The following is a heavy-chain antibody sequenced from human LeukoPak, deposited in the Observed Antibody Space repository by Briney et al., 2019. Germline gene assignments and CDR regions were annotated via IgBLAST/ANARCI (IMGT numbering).Heavy chain of an antibody. Sequence: SVKVSCKASGGTFSSYAISWVRQAPGQGLEWMGGIIPIFGTANYAQKFQGRVTITTDESTSTAYMELSRLRSDDTAVYYCARDLGICSSTSCYGGYYYYYMDVWGKGTTVTVSS. V-gene: IGHV1-69*05. CDR2: IIPIFGTA. CDR3: ARDLGICSSTSCYGGYYYYYMDV. J-gene: IGHJ6*03. CDR1: GGTFSSYA. D-gene: IGHD2-2*01.